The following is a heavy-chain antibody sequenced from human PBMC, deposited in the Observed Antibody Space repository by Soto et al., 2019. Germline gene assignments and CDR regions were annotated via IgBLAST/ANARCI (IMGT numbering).Heavy chain of an antibody. D-gene: IGHD3-16*01. CDR1: GFTFYTYA. V-gene: IGHV3-23*01. Sequence: GGSLRLSCAASGFTFYTYAMSWVRQAPGKGLEWVSAIDNSGRNTFYADSVKGRFTISRDNSKNTLYLQIYSLRAEDTAVYYCAKQPVGAPADYWGQGTLVTVSS. CDR2: IDNSGRNT. CDR3: AKQPVGAPADY. J-gene: IGHJ4*02.